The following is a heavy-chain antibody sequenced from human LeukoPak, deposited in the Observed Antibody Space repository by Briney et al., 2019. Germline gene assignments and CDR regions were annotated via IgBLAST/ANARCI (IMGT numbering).Heavy chain of an antibody. CDR1: GGSISSSPYY. J-gene: IGHJ4*02. CDR2: IYYSGTT. D-gene: IGHD1-14*01. CDR3: ARDVGINPGL. V-gene: IGHV4-39*07. Sequence: PSETLSLTCTVSGGSISSSPYYWGWIRQPPGKGLEWIGSIYYSGTTHYSPSLESRVTISVDKSKNQFSLRLSSVTAADMAVYYCARDVGINPGLWGQGTLVTVSS.